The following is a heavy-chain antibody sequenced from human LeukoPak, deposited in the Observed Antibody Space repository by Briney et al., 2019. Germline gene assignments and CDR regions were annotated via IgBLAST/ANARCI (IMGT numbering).Heavy chain of an antibody. V-gene: IGHV3-7*01. CDR1: GFSFSSYW. Sequence: GSLRLSCAASGFSFSSYWMSWVRQAPGKGLEWVANIKQDGSEKYYVDSVKGRFTISRDNAKNSLYLQMNSLRAEDTAVYYCAREYYYDSSGYNYFDYWGQGTLVTVSS. CDR2: IKQDGSEK. CDR3: AREYYYDSSGYNYFDY. J-gene: IGHJ4*02. D-gene: IGHD3-22*01.